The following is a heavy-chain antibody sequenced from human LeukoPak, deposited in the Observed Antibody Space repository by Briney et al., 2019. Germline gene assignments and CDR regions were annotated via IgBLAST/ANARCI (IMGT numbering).Heavy chain of an antibody. V-gene: IGHV4-59*01. CDR2: IHYSGSI. J-gene: IGHJ4*02. CDR1: GGSISSYC. CDR3: ARDRDSSGYHDY. Sequence: PSETLSLTCTVSGGSISSYCWSWIRQPPGKGLEWIGYIHYSGSINYNPSLKSRVTISVDTSRNQFSLRLSSVTAADTAIYYCARDRDSSGYHDYWGQGTLVTVSS. D-gene: IGHD3-22*01.